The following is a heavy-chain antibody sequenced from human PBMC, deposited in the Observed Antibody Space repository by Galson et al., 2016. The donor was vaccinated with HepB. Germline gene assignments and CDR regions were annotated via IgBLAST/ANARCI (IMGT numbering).Heavy chain of an antibody. V-gene: IGHV3-23*01. CDR3: AKEGWFGELLYGHVDF. J-gene: IGHJ4*02. CDR1: GFTFSSFA. D-gene: IGHD3-10*01. CDR2: ISGRGDRI. Sequence: SLRLSCAASGFTFSSFAMSWVRRVPGKGLEWVSAISGRGDRIRYAESVKGRFIISRDNSKNTLDVEMKSLRVEDTAVYYCAKEGWFGELLYGHVDFWGQGTLVTVSS.